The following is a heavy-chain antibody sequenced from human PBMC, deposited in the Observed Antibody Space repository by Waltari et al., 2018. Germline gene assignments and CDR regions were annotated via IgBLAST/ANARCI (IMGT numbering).Heavy chain of an antibody. Sequence: QVQLVQSGAEVKKPGASVKVSCKASGYTFTGYYMHWVRQAPGQGLEWMGRINPNSGGTNYAQKVQGRGTMTRDTSISTAYMELSRLRSDDTAVYYCAALTPTTTDFVDYWGQGTLVTVSS. CDR3: AALTPTTTDFVDY. CDR2: INPNSGGT. CDR1: GYTFTGYY. D-gene: IGHD2-15*01. J-gene: IGHJ4*02. V-gene: IGHV1-2*06.